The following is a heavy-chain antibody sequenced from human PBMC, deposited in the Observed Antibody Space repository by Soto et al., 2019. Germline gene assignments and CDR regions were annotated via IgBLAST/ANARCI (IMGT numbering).Heavy chain of an antibody. V-gene: IGHV1-18*01. D-gene: IGHD3-3*01. CDR2: ISAYNGNT. CDR3: ARFASSTIFGVVIIRNYFDY. Sequence: ASVKVSCKASGYTFTSYGISWVRQAPGQGLEWMGWISAYNGNTNYAQKLQGRVTMTTDTSPSTAYMELRSLRSDDTAVYYCARFASSTIFGVVIIRNYFDYWGQGTLVTVSS. J-gene: IGHJ4*02. CDR1: GYTFTSYG.